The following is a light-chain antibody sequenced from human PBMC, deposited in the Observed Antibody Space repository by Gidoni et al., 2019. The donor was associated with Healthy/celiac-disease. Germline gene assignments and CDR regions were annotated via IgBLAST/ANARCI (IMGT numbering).Light chain of an antibody. J-gene: IGKJ2*03. Sequence: DIQMTQSPSSLSASVGARVTITCRASQSISSYLNWYQQKPGKAPKLLIYAAASLQSGVPSRFSGSGSGTDFTLTISSLQPEDVATYYCQQSYNTLSYSFGQGTKLEIK. CDR2: AAA. CDR3: QQSYNTLSYS. V-gene: IGKV1-39*01. CDR1: QSISSY.